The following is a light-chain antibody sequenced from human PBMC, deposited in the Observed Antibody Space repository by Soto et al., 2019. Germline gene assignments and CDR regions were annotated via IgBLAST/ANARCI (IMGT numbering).Light chain of an antibody. CDR2: GAS. V-gene: IGKV3-15*01. J-gene: IGKJ5*01. CDR1: QSVSSN. CDR3: QQYNNWIT. Sequence: EIVMTQSPATLSVSPGARATLSCRASQSVSSNLAWYQQKPGQAPRLLIYGASTRATGIPARFSGSGSGTEFTLTISSLQSEDFAVYYCQQYNNWITFDQGTRLEIK.